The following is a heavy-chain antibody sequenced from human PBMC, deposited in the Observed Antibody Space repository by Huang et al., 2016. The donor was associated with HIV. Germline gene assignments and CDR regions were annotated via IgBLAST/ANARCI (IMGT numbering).Heavy chain of an antibody. J-gene: IGHJ4*02. V-gene: IGHV3-11*01. D-gene: IGHD5-18*01. CDR2: ISSSGSTI. CDR3: ARDHSYGWFDY. Sequence: QVQLVESGGGLVKPGGSLRLACAASGFTFSDYYMGWIRQAQGKGVEWVSYISSSGSTIYYADSVKGRFTIARDNAKNSLYLQMNSLRAEDTAVYYCARDHSYGWFDYWGQGTLVTVSS. CDR1: GFTFSDYY.